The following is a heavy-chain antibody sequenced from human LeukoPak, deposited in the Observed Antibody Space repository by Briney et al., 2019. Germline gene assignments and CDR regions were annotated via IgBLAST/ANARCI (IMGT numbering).Heavy chain of an antibody. J-gene: IGHJ4*02. D-gene: IGHD3-22*01. CDR2: IRYDGSNK. V-gene: IGHV3-30*02. CDR3: AKDSGAGYYRFDY. Sequence: GGSLRLSCEASGFTFSSYGMHWVRQAPGKGLEWVAFIRYDGSNKYYADSVKGRFTISRDNSKNTLYLQMNSLRAEDTAVYYCAKDSGAGYYRFDYWGQGTLVTVSS. CDR1: GFTFSSYG.